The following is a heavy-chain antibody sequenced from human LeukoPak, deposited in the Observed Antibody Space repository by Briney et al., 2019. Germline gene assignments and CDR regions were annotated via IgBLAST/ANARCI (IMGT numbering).Heavy chain of an antibody. Sequence: PGGSLRLSCAVSGFTFSSYWMHGVRQAPGKGLVWVSRMNSDGSSIKYADSVKGRFTISRDNAKNTLYLRMNSLRAEDTAVYYCARVLGSGHAFDIWGQGTMVTVSS. CDR1: GFTFSSYW. D-gene: IGHD2-15*01. CDR2: MNSDGSSI. CDR3: ARVLGSGHAFDI. V-gene: IGHV3-74*03. J-gene: IGHJ3*02.